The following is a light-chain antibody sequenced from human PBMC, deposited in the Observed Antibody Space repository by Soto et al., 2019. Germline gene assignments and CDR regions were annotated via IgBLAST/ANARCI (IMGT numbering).Light chain of an antibody. V-gene: IGKV2D-29*01. CDR2: EVS. J-gene: IGKJ4*01. Sequence: DVVLTQTPRSLSVTPGQPASISCKSSQSLLYSDGRTYVYWYLQKPGQPPQLLIHEVSNRFSGVPDRCSGSGSGTDVTLKISRVEAEDVGVYYCMQGIQLPITFGGGTNVEIK. CDR3: MQGIQLPIT. CDR1: QSLLYSDGRTY.